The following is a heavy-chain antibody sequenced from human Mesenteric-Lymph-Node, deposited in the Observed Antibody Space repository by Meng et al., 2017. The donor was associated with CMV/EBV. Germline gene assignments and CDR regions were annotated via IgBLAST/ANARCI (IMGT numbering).Heavy chain of an antibody. J-gene: IGHJ4*02. V-gene: IGHV1-8*01. CDR3: ARDRIAAAGRFDY. Sequence: ASVKVSCKASGYTFTSYDINWVRQATGQGLEWMGWINPNKGNTGYAQKFQGRVTMTRDTSINTAYMELSSLRSDDTAVYYCARDRIAAAGRFDYWGQGTLVTVSS. D-gene: IGHD6-13*01. CDR2: INPNKGNT. CDR1: GYTFTSYD.